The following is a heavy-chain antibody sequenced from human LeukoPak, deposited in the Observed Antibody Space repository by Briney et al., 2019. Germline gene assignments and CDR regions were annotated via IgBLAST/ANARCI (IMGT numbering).Heavy chain of an antibody. CDR2: INHTGST. V-gene: IGHV4-34*01. Sequence: SETLSLTCAVYGGSFSGYSWGWIRQPPGKGLEWIGEINHTGSTNYNPSLKSRVSISVDTSKNQFSLKLSSVTAADTAVYYCARLSDTAMVQDTILFDYWGQGTLVTVSS. CDR1: GGSFSGYS. J-gene: IGHJ4*02. CDR3: ARLSDTAMVQDTILFDY. D-gene: IGHD5-18*01.